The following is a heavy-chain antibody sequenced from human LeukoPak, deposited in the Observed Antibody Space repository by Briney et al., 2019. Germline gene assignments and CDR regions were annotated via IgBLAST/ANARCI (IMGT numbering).Heavy chain of an antibody. CDR2: ISSNGGST. V-gene: IGHV3-64*01. Sequence: GGSLRLSCAASGFTFSSYAMHWVRQAPGKGLEYVSAISSNGGSTYYANSVKGRFTISRDNSKNTLYLQMGSLRAEDMAVYYCASMTTVGVSFYYMDVWGKGTTVTVSS. D-gene: IGHD4-23*01. CDR3: ASMTTVGVSFYYMDV. CDR1: GFTFSSYA. J-gene: IGHJ6*03.